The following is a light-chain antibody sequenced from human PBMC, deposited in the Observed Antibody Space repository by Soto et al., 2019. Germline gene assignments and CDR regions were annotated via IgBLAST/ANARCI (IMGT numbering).Light chain of an antibody. CDR3: QQNKDLPLT. CDR1: QSIANF. Sequence: QMTQSPSSLSASVGDRVIITCKANQSIANFLNWSQHKPGEAPKLLISDASHLELGVPSRFSGSRSGTDFVLDISNLPYEDAATYFCQQNKDLPLTFGGGTKVDI. J-gene: IGKJ4*01. CDR2: DAS. V-gene: IGKV1-33*01.